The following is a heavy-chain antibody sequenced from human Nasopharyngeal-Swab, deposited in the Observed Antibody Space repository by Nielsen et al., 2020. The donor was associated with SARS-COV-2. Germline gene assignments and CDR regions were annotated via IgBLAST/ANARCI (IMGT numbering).Heavy chain of an antibody. V-gene: IGHV4-39*07. Sequence: GSLRLSCTVSGGSINTITYYWGWIRQPPGKGLEWIGSIYYSGKTYDNPSLKSRVTISIDTSKNQFSLNLNSVTAADTAVYYCARVSRHNWFDPWGQGTLVTVSS. CDR1: GGSINTITYY. CDR3: ARVSRHNWFDP. CDR2: IYYSGKT. J-gene: IGHJ5*02.